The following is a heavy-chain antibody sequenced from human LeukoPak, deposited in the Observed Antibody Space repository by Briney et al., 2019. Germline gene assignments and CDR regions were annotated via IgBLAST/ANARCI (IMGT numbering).Heavy chain of an antibody. D-gene: IGHD3-22*01. CDR3: ARGTAYYYDSSGRGAFDI. J-gene: IGHJ3*02. V-gene: IGHV4-4*07. CDR2: IYTSGSN. CDR1: GGSISSYY. Sequence: PSETLSLTCTVSGGSISSYYWSWIRQPAGKGLEWIGRIYTSGSNNYNPSLKSRVTISVDKSKNQFSLKLSSVTAADTAVYYCARGTAYYYDSSGRGAFDIWGQGTMVTVSS.